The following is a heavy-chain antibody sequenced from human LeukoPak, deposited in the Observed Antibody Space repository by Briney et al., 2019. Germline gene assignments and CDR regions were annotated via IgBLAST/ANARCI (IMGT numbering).Heavy chain of an antibody. V-gene: IGHV3-23*01. D-gene: IGHD3-3*01. CDR3: AKDNRITIFGVVMGPHFDY. Sequence: PGGSLRLSCAASGFTFSSYAMSWVRQAPGEGLEWVSAISGSGGSTYYADSVKGRFTISRDNSKNTLYLQMNSLRAEDTAVYYCAKDNRITIFGVVMGPHFDYWGQGTLVTVSS. J-gene: IGHJ4*02. CDR2: ISGSGGST. CDR1: GFTFSSYA.